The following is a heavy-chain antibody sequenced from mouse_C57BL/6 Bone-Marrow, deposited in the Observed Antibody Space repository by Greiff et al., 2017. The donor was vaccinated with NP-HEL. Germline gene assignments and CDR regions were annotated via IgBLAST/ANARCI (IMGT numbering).Heavy chain of an antibody. D-gene: IGHD1-1*01. J-gene: IGHJ2*01. CDR1: GFTFSDYG. CDR3: ARTYGSSYDY. CDR2: ISSGSSTI. V-gene: IGHV5-17*01. Sequence: EVKLQESGGGLVKPGGSLKLSCAASGFTFSDYGMHWVRQAPEKGLEWVAYISSGSSTIYYADTVKGRFTISRDNAKNTLFLQMTSLRSEDTAMYYCARTYGSSYDYWGQGTTLTVSS.